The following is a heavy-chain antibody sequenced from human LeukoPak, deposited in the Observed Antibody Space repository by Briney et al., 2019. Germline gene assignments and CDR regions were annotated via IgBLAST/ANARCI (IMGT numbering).Heavy chain of an antibody. D-gene: IGHD3-10*01. CDR3: TTYPYRASGSN. J-gene: IGHJ4*02. CDR2: IKSNTDGGTT. CDR1: GFTFSNAW. Sequence: GGSLRLSCAASGFTFSNAWMSWVRQAPGKGLEWVGRIKSNTDGGTTDYAAPVKGRFTISRDDSKNTLYLQMNSLKTEDTAVYYCTTYPYRASGSNWGQGTLVTVSS. V-gene: IGHV3-15*01.